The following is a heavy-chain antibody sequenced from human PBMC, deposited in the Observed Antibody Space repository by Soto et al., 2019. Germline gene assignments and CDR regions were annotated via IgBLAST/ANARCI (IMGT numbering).Heavy chain of an antibody. J-gene: IGHJ4*02. D-gene: IGHD2-2*01. CDR2: IYYSGST. V-gene: IGHV4-31*03. Sequence: QVQLQESGPGLVKPSQTLSLTCTVSGGSISSGGYYWSWIRQHPGKGLEWIGYIYYSGSTYYNPSLKSRVTISVDTSKNQFSLKLSSVAAADTAVYYCARRYCSSTSCYSFGGYYFDYWGQGTLVTVSS. CDR3: ARRYCSSTSCYSFGGYYFDY. CDR1: GGSISSGGYY.